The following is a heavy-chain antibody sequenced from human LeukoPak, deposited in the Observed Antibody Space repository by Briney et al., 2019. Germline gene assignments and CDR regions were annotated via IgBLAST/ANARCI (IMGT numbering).Heavy chain of an antibody. J-gene: IGHJ4*02. CDR3: ARGGPYYDILTGYLPQD. Sequence: SETLSLTCTVSGGSISSYYWSWIRQPPGMGLEWIGYIYYSGSTNYNPSLKSRVTISVDTSKNQFSLKLSSVTAADTAVYYCARGGPYYDILTGYLPQDWGQGTLVTVSS. V-gene: IGHV4-59*01. CDR1: GGSISSYY. CDR2: IYYSGST. D-gene: IGHD3-9*01.